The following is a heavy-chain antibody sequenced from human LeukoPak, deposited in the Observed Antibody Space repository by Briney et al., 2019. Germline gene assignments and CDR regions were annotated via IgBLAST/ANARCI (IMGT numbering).Heavy chain of an antibody. J-gene: IGHJ4*02. D-gene: IGHD3-16*01. V-gene: IGHV4-31*03. Sequence: SETLSLTCTVSGGSISSGGYYWSWIRQHPGKGLEWIGYIYYSGSTYYNPSLKSRVTISVDTSKNQFSLKLSSVTAADTAVYYCARGSMGGDFDYWGQGTLVTVSS. CDR3: ARGSMGGDFDY. CDR2: IYYSGST. CDR1: GGSISSGGYY.